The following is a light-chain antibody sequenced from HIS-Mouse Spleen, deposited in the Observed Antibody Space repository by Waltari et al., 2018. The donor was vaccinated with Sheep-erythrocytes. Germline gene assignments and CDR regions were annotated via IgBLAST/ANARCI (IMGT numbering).Light chain of an antibody. CDR3: QAWDSSTAWNVV. J-gene: IGLJ2*01. CDR1: KLGDKY. CDR2: QDS. Sequence: SYELTQPPSVSVSPGQTASITCSGGKLGDKYACWYQQKPGQSPVLVIYQDSKRPSGIPERFSGSNSGNTATLTISGTQAMDEADYYCQAWDSSTAWNVVFGGGTK. V-gene: IGLV3-1*01.